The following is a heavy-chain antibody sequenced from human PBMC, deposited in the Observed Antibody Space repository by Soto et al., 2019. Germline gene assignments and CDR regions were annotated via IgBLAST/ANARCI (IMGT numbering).Heavy chain of an antibody. J-gene: IGHJ4*02. D-gene: IGHD3-9*01. CDR2: IFTTGTTV. CDR1: GVKCGASA. Sequence: GGSLRHSCAAPGVKCGASARQRVSQVPGKGLEWVSYIFTTGTTVYYADSVNGRFTVSRDNARNSVFLLLNSLRAEDTAIYYCARDKDWAFDYWGQGTLVTVSS. V-gene: IGHV3-48*03. CDR3: ARDKDWAFDY.